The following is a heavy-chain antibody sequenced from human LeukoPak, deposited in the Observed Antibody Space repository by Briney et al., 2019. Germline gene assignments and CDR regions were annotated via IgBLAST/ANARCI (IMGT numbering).Heavy chain of an antibody. Sequence: GSLRLSCAASGFTFSSYEMNWVRQAPGKGLEWVGSIYYSGSTNYNPSLKSRVTISVDTSKNQFSLKLSSVTAADTALYYCARENGYRYDYWGQGTLVTVSS. CDR3: ARENGYRYDY. D-gene: IGHD5-18*01. V-gene: IGHV4-59*01. CDR1: GFTFSSYE. CDR2: IYYSGST. J-gene: IGHJ4*02.